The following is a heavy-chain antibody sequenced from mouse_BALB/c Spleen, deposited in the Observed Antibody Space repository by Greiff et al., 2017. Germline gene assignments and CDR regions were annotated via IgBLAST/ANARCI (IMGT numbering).Heavy chain of an antibody. CDR3: ARSHYYGAFAY. V-gene: IGHV1-55*01. Sequence: QVHVKQPGAELVKPGTSVKLSCKASGYNFTSYWINWVKLRPGQGLEWIGDIYPGSGSTNYNEKFKSKATLTVDTSSSTAYMQLSSLASEDSALYYCARSHYYGAFAYWGQGTLVTVSA. D-gene: IGHD1-2*01. CDR1: GYNFTSYW. J-gene: IGHJ3*01. CDR2: IYPGSGST.